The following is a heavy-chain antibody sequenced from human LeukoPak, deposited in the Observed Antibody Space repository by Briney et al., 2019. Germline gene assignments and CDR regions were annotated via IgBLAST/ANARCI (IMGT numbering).Heavy chain of an antibody. CDR3: ARSFSGPADY. Sequence: PGRSLRLSCTASGFTFSDYGMHWVRQAPGKGLEWVAIIWYDGYNKYYADSVRGRFTISRDNSKNTLYLQMNNLRAEDTAVYYCARSFSGPADYWGQGTQVTVSS. CDR2: IWYDGYNK. V-gene: IGHV3-33*01. CDR1: GFTFSDYG. J-gene: IGHJ4*02. D-gene: IGHD3-10*01.